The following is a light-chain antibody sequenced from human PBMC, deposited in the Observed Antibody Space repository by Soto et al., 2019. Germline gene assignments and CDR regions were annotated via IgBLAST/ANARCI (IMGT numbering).Light chain of an antibody. CDR3: QQYYASLQT. J-gene: IGKJ3*01. CDR2: WAS. V-gene: IGKV4-1*01. CDR1: QSLLYRSNNKNY. Sequence: DIVMTQPPDSLAVSLGERATINCKSSQSLLYRSNNKNYLAWYQQKPGQPPKLLIYWASTRESGVPDRFSGSGSGTDFTLTISSLQAEDVAVYYCQQYYASLQTFGPGTKVDIK.